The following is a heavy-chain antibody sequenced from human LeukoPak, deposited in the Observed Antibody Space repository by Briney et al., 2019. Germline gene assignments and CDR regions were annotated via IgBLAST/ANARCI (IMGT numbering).Heavy chain of an antibody. D-gene: IGHD2-2*02. V-gene: IGHV4-39*01. J-gene: IGHJ3*02. Sequence: SETLSLTCTVSGGSISSSSYYWGWIRQPPGKGLEWIGSIYYSGSTYYNPSLKSRVTISVDTSKNQFSLKLSSLTAADTAVYYCARGCSSTSCYTYAFDIWGQGTMVTVSS. CDR3: ARGCSSTSCYTYAFDI. CDR2: IYYSGST. CDR1: GGSISSSSYY.